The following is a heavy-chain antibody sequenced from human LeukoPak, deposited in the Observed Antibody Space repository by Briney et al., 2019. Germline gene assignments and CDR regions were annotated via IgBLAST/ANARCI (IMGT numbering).Heavy chain of an antibody. V-gene: IGHV4-31*03. D-gene: IGHD3-22*01. J-gene: IGHJ4*02. Sequence: SSETLSLTCTVSGVSISSGGYYWSWIRQHPGEGLEWIGNIYFSGSTHYNPSLKSRVTISADTSKNQFSLKLSSVTAADTAVYYCVRGRQYYYDSSTRGIVDYWGQGTLVTVSS. CDR3: VRGRQYYYDSSTRGIVDY. CDR2: IYFSGST. CDR1: GVSISSGGYY.